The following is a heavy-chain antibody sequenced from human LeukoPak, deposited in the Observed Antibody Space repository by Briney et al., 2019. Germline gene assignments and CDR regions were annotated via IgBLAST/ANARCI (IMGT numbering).Heavy chain of an antibody. V-gene: IGHV1-8*01. Sequence: WASVKVFCKASGYTFTSYDINWVRQATGQGLEWMGWMNPNSGNTGYAQKFQGRVTMTRNTSISTAYMELSSLRSEDTAVYYCARGIAAADSYGMDVWGQGTTVTVSS. CDR2: MNPNSGNT. D-gene: IGHD6-13*01. CDR3: ARGIAAADSYGMDV. CDR1: GYTFTSYD. J-gene: IGHJ6*02.